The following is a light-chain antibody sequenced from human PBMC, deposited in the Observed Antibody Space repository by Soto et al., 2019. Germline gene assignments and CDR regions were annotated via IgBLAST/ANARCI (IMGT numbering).Light chain of an antibody. Sequence: DIQMTQSPSTLSGSVGDRVTITCRASQTISSWLAWYQQTPGKAAKILIYKASTLKSGVPSMFSGSGAGTEFTLTISSLQHDDFATYYCQHYNSYSEAFGQGTKVDIK. V-gene: IGKV1-5*03. J-gene: IGKJ1*01. CDR1: QTISSW. CDR2: KAS. CDR3: QHYNSYSEA.